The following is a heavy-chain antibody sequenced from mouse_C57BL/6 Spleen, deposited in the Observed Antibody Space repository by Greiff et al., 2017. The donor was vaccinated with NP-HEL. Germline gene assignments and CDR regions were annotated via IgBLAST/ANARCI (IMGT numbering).Heavy chain of an antibody. CDR2: IRSKSSNYAT. CDR3: VRDPITRGYFDV. CDR1: GFTFNTYA. Sequence: DVMLVESGGGLVQPKGSLKLSCAASGFTFNTYAMHWVRQAPGKGLEWVARIRSKSSNYATYYADSVKDRFTISRDDSQSMLYLQMNNLKTEDTAMYYCVRDPITRGYFDVWGTGTTVTVSS. J-gene: IGHJ1*03. V-gene: IGHV10-3*01. D-gene: IGHD3-1*01.